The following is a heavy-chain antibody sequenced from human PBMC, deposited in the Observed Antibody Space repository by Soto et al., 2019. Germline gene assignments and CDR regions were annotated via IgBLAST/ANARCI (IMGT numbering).Heavy chain of an antibody. V-gene: IGHV3-30*03. Sequence: GGSLRLSCVGSGFTFPNHWMHWVRQAPGKGLEWVSRLDTYGTDEYYADSVKGRFTTSRDNSKNTLYLEMNSLRAEDTAVYYCARGNSITMIVVVIPPGMDVWGQGTTVTVSS. CDR2: LDTYGTDE. CDR3: ARGNSITMIVVVIPPGMDV. D-gene: IGHD3-22*01. J-gene: IGHJ6*02. CDR1: GFTFPNHW.